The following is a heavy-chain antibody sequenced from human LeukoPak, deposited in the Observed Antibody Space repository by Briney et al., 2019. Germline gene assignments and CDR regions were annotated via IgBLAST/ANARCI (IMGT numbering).Heavy chain of an antibody. D-gene: IGHD3-10*01. J-gene: IGHJ3*02. V-gene: IGHV3-64D*06. CDR3: YYAYAFDI. CDR1: GFTFSSYA. CDR2: ISSNGGST. Sequence: GGSLRLSCSASGFTFSSYAMHWVRQAPGKGLEYVSGISSNGGSTYYADSVKGRFTISRDNSKNTLYLQMSSLRAEGTAVYYCYYAYAFDIWGQGTMVTVSS.